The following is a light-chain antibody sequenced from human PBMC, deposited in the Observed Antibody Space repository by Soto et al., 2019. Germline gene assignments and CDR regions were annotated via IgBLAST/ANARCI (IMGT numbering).Light chain of an antibody. CDR2: AAS. Sequence: DIQMTQSPSSLSASVGDRVTITCRASQSISSYLNRYQQKPGKAPKLLIYAASSLQSGVPSRFSGSASGTEFTLTISSLQPDDFATYYCQQYDNYPLTFGGGTKV. CDR1: QSISSY. J-gene: IGKJ4*01. CDR3: QQYDNYPLT. V-gene: IGKV1-39*01.